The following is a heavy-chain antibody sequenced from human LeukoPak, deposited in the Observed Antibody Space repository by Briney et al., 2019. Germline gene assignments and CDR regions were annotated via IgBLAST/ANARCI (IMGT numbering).Heavy chain of an antibody. V-gene: IGHV3-7*01. CDR1: GFTLSMYW. D-gene: IGHD2-8*02. CDR3: ARHLVFDY. Sequence: GGSLRLSCAASGFTLSMYWMSGVRQAPGKGLEWVGNIKQDGSEKYYVDSVKGRFTISRDNAKNSLYLQMNSLRAEDTAVYYCARHLVFDYWGQGSLVTVSS. CDR2: IKQDGSEK. J-gene: IGHJ4*02.